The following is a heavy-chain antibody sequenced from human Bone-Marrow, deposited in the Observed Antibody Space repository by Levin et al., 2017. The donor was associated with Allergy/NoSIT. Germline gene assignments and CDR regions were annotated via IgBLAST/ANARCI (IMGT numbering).Heavy chain of an antibody. V-gene: IGHV3-74*01. CDR1: GFTFSSYW. D-gene: IGHD1-26*01. CDR2: INSDGSST. Sequence: GESLKISCAASGFTFSSYWMHWVRQAPGKGLVWVSRINSDGSSTSYADSVKGRFTISRDNAKNTLYLQMNSLRAEDTAVYYCARGSGSYGGRRDYWGQGTLVTVSS. CDR3: ARGSGSYGGRRDY. J-gene: IGHJ4*02.